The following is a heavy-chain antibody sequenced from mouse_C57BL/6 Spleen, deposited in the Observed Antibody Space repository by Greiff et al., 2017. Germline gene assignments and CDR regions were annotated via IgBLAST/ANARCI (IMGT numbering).Heavy chain of an antibody. CDR3: ARRGYYLFDFDY. CDR1: GYTFTSYW. V-gene: IGHV1-52*01. Sequence: QVQLQQPGAELVRPGSSVKLSCKASGYTFTSYWMHWVKQRPIQGLEWIGNIDPSDSETNYNQKFKDKATLAVDKSTSTAYMRLSRLTSEDSAVYYCARRGYYLFDFDYWGQGTTLTASS. J-gene: IGHJ2*01. D-gene: IGHD1-1*01. CDR2: IDPSDSET.